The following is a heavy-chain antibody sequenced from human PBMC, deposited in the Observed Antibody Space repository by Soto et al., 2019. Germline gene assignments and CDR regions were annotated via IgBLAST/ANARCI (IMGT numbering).Heavy chain of an antibody. V-gene: IGHV4-31*03. CDR1: GGSISRGGYY. CDR2: IYYSGST. Sequence: QVQLQESVPGLVKPSHTLSLTCTVSGGSISRGGYYLSWIRQHPGKGLEWIGYIYYSGSTYYIPSLKSRVTMSVDTSKNQFSLKLRSVPSADTAVYYCARSVFPWGQGTLVTVSS. CDR3: ARSVFP. J-gene: IGHJ5*02.